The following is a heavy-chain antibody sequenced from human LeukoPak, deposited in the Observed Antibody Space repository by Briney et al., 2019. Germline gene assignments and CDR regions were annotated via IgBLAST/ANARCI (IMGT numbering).Heavy chain of an antibody. CDR3: ARDYYYGSGSSDGAFEF. Sequence: SSETLSLTCAVSGGSISSSNWWSWVRQPPGKGLEWIGEIYHSGSTNYNPSLKSRVTISVDKSKNQFSLKLSSVTAADTAVYYCARDYYYGSGSSDGAFEFWAQGKMFIVFS. CDR1: GGSISSSNW. V-gene: IGHV4-4*02. J-gene: IGHJ3*01. D-gene: IGHD3-10*01. CDR2: IYHSGST.